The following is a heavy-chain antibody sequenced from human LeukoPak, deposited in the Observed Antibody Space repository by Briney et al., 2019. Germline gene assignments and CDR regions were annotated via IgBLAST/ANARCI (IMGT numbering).Heavy chain of an antibody. CDR3: AREGRSSTPGY. CDR1: GGSISGYY. D-gene: IGHD2-15*01. Sequence: SETLSLTCTVSGGSISGYYWSWIRQPAGKGLEWIGRISTSGGPKYDPSLKSRVTMSVDTSKNQFSLSLTSVTAADTAVYYCAREGRSSTPGYWGQGSLVTVSS. CDR2: ISTSGGP. J-gene: IGHJ4*02. V-gene: IGHV4-4*07.